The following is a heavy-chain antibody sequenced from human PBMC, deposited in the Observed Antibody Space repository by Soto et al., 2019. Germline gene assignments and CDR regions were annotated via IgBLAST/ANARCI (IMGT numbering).Heavy chain of an antibody. D-gene: IGHD2-21*02. CDR2: VYSGGST. CDR3: ARANDFNAFDM. V-gene: IGHV3-53*04. J-gene: IGHJ3*02. Sequence: EVQLVESGGGLVQAGGSLRLSRVGSGVTATANYMNWVRQAPEKRPEWVSVVYSGGSTYYADSVKGRFTISRHDSEHTLYLQMDSLRPEDTAMYYCARANDFNAFDMWGQGTMVTVSS. CDR1: GVTATANY.